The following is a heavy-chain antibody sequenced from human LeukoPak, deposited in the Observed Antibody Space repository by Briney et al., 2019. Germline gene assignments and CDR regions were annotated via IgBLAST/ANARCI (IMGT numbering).Heavy chain of an antibody. CDR3: AREGGLLRWFDP. CDR1: GGPISSYY. J-gene: IGHJ5*02. CDR2: IYYSGST. D-gene: IGHD2-15*01. V-gene: IGHV4-39*07. Sequence: SETLSLTCTVSGGPISSYYWGWIRQPPGKGLEWIGSIYYSGSTYYNPSLKSRVTISVDTSKNQFSLKLSSVTAADTAVYYCAREGGLLRWFDPWGQGTLVTVSS.